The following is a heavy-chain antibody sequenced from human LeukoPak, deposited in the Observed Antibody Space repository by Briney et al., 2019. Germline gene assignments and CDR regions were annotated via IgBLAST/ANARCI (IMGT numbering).Heavy chain of an antibody. V-gene: IGHV3-74*01. Sequence: GGSLRLSCAASGFTFSSYWMHWVRQAPGKGLVWVSRINSDGSSTSYADSVKGRFTISRDNAKNTLYMQMNSLRAEDTAVYYCGRVRVGTTTFDYWGQGTLVTVSS. D-gene: IGHD1-26*01. CDR2: INSDGSST. J-gene: IGHJ4*02. CDR1: GFTFSSYW. CDR3: GRVRVGTTTFDY.